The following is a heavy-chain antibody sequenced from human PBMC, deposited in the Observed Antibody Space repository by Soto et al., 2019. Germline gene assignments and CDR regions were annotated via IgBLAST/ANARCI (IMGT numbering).Heavy chain of an antibody. D-gene: IGHD6-13*01. J-gene: IGHJ4*02. CDR3: ATGGIASAGSDY. Sequence: ASVKVSCKASGYTFTSYDINWVRQAPGQGLEWMGWMNAYSGNTGYAQKLQGRVTMTRNTSISTAYMELSSLRSDDTAVYYCATGGIASAGSDYWGQGTLVTVSS. V-gene: IGHV1-8*01. CDR2: MNAYSGNT. CDR1: GYTFTSYD.